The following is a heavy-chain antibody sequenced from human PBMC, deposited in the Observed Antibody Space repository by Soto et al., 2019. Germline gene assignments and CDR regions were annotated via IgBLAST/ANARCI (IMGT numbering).Heavy chain of an antibody. D-gene: IGHD3-10*02. CDR1: RVSIDDYF. CDR2: IFHTGST. J-gene: IGHJ5*02. CDR3: ATQRFCAGGQCWIWIDP. Sequence: PSDTLSLTCTVSRVSIDDYFWSWIRQPPGKGLEWIGYIFHTGSTNYNPSLKSRVTISLDTSKKQFSLKLNSVTAADTAVYYCATQRFCAGGQCWIWIDPWGQGTLVTVS. V-gene: IGHV4-4*09.